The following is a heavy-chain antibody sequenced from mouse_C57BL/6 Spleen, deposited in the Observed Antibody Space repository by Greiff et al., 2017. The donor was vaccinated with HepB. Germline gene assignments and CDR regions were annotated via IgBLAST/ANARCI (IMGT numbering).Heavy chain of an antibody. CDR1: GFTFTNTY. V-gene: IGHV14-3*01. J-gene: IGHJ4*01. CDR2: INPDNANT. Sequence: VQLQQSVPELVRPGASVKLSCTASGFTFTNTYMHWVKQSPGKGLEWIGSINPDNANTNYTPKFKGKATLTADTSSSTAYLQLSSLTSEDTAIYYCARRSYYALAYWGQGTSVTVSA. CDR3: ARRSYYALAY.